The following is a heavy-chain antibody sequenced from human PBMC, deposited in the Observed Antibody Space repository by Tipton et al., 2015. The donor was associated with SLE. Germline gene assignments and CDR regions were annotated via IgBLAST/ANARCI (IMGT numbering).Heavy chain of an antibody. Sequence: TLSLTCTVSGGSVSTSRYYWGWIRQPPGQGLEWIGNIFFNGNTYYTPSLKSRATISIDMSRNQFSLRLNFVTAADTAVYYCVRQPPGGGPGYQYDMDVWGQGTVVTVSS. CDR1: GGSVSTSRYY. D-gene: IGHD1-14*01. CDR3: VRQPPGGGPGYQYDMDV. CDR2: IFFNGNT. V-gene: IGHV4-39*07. J-gene: IGHJ6*02.